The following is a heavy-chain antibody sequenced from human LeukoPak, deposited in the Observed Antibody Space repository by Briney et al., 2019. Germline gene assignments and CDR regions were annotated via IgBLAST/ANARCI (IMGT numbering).Heavy chain of an antibody. CDR1: GDSVSSNSVT. CDR3: ARRLTQYDCFDP. V-gene: IGHV6-1*01. J-gene: IGHJ5*02. D-gene: IGHD2-2*01. CDR2: TYYRSAWYN. Sequence: SQTLSLTCAISGDSVSSNSVTWNWIRQSPSRGLEWLGRTYYRSAWYNDYAVSVRGRITVNPDTSKNQFSLHLNSVIPEDTAVYYCARRLTQYDCFDPWGQGILVTVSS.